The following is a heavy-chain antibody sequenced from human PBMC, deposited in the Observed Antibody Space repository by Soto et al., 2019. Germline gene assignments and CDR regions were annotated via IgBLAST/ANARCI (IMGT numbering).Heavy chain of an antibody. D-gene: IGHD3-22*01. CDR3: AREIAGNYFDY. Sequence: QVQLVESGGGVVQPGRSLRLSCAASGFTFSSYAMHWVRQAPGKGLEWVAVISYDGSNKYYADSVKGRFTISRDNSKNTLYLQMNSLRAEDTAVYDCAREIAGNYFDYGGQGTLVTVSS. V-gene: IGHV3-30-3*01. CDR1: GFTFSSYA. J-gene: IGHJ4*02. CDR2: ISYDGSNK.